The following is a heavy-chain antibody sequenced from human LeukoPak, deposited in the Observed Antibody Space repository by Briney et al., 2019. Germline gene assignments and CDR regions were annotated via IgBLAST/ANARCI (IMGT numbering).Heavy chain of an antibody. D-gene: IGHD3-3*01. V-gene: IGHV4-61*02. CDR1: GASISSGSYY. J-gene: IGHJ4*02. Sequence: SQTLSLTCTVSGASISSGSYYWGWIRPPAGKGLEWIVRIYTGGSTNYNPSLKSRVTISVGTSKSQFSLKLSSVTAADTAMYYCARDGGYYDFWSGYYEYWGQGTLVTVSS. CDR2: IYTGGST. CDR3: ARDGGYYDFWSGYYEY.